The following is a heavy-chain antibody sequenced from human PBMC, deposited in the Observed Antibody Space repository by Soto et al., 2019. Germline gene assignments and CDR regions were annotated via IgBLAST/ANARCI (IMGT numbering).Heavy chain of an antibody. CDR3: AKNGLYSNSYFDY. V-gene: IGHV3-23*01. Sequence: AGGSLRLSCAASGFTFSSYAMSWVRQAPGKGLEWVSAISGSGGSTYYADSVKGRFTISRDNSKNTLYLQMNSLRAEDTAVYYCAKNGLYSNSYFDYWGQGTLVTVSS. J-gene: IGHJ4*02. CDR2: ISGSGGST. CDR1: GFTFSSYA. D-gene: IGHD4-4*01.